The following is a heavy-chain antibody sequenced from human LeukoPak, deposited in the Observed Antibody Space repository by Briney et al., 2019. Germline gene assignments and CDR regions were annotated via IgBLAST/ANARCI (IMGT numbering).Heavy chain of an antibody. CDR2: TYYRSKWYN. D-gene: IGHD3-16*01. CDR3: ARESYDYVWGSSYYFDY. J-gene: IGHJ4*02. CDR1: GDSVSSNSAA. Sequence: SQTLSLTCAISGDSVSSNSAAWNWIRQSPSRGLEWLGRTYYRSKWYNDYAVSVKSRITINPNTSKNQFSLQLNSVTPEDTAVYYCARESYDYVWGSSYYFDYWGQGTLVTVSS. V-gene: IGHV6-1*01.